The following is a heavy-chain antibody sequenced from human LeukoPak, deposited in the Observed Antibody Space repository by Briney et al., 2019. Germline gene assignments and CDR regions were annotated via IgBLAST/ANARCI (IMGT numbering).Heavy chain of an antibody. CDR3: ARGSRDMADY. J-gene: IGHJ4*02. Sequence: ASVKVSCKASGYTFTSYDINWVRQAPGQGLEWMGIINPSGGSTSYAQKFQGRVTMTRDTSTSTVYMELSSLRSEDTAVYYCARGSRDMADYWGQGTLVTVSS. CDR1: GYTFTSYD. D-gene: IGHD5-24*01. V-gene: IGHV1-46*01. CDR2: INPSGGST.